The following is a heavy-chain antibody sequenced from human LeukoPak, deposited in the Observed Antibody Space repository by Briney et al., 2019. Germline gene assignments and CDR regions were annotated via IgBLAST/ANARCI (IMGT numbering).Heavy chain of an antibody. CDR1: GGSISSYY. D-gene: IGHD5-18*01. CDR2: IHYSGNT. Sequence: SETLSLTCTVSGGSISSYYWSWIRQPPGKGLEWIGYIHYSGNTNYNPSLKSRVTISVDTSKNQFSLMVSSVAAADTAVYYCARDICGYNYGCFDSWGQGTLVTVSS. CDR3: ARDICGYNYGCFDS. V-gene: IGHV4-59*12. J-gene: IGHJ4*02.